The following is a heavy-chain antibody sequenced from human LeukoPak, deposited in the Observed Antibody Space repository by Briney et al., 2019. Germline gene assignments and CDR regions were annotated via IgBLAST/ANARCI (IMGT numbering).Heavy chain of an antibody. CDR1: GGSISSSSYY. CDR2: VYYTGAS. Sequence: SETLSLTCTVSGGSISSSSYYWGWIRQPPGKGLEWIGSVYYTGASYYNPSLKSRVTISIDTSKNHFSLNLTSVTAADTAVYYCARGAPPQNWGQGALVTVSS. J-gene: IGHJ4*02. CDR3: ARGAPPQN. V-gene: IGHV4-39*07.